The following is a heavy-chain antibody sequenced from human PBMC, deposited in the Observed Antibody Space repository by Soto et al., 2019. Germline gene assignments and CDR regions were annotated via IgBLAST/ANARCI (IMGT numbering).Heavy chain of an antibody. J-gene: IGHJ4*02. V-gene: IGHV3-23*01. Sequence: PGGSLRLSCAASEFTFSNYAMSWVRQAPGKGLEWVSSISDNGGTTYYADSVKGRFTISRDNSKNTLYLQMNSLRAEDTAVYYCAKRPLTAAGFDYWGQGTLVTVSS. CDR3: AKRPLTAAGFDY. D-gene: IGHD6-13*01. CDR1: EFTFSNYA. CDR2: ISDNGGTT.